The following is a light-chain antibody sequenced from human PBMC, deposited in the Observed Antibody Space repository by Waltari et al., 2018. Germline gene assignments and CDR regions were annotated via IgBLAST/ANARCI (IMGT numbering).Light chain of an antibody. CDR3: TSYSASATPYV. V-gene: IGLV2-14*01. Sequence: QSVLTQPASVSGSPGQSITISCSGTNLDIDGYDYVSWYQRHPGMAPKLLIYDVRYRPSGVSSRFSASKSGSTASLTISGLQPDDEAEYFCTSYSASATPYVFGTGTKVTVL. CDR1: NLDIDGYDY. CDR2: DVR. J-gene: IGLJ1*01.